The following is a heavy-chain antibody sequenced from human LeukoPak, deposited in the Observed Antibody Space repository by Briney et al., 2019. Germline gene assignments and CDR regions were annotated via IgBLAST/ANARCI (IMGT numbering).Heavy chain of an antibody. CDR3: AKDSIVVVPAPSVFDY. Sequence: GGSLRLSCAASGFTFSSYAMHWVRQAPGKGLEYVSAISSNGGSTYYANSVKGRFTISRDNSKNTLYLQMNSLRAEDTAVYYCAKDSIVVVPAPSVFDYWGQGTLVTVSS. V-gene: IGHV3-64*01. J-gene: IGHJ4*02. CDR1: GFTFSSYA. CDR2: ISSNGGST. D-gene: IGHD2-2*01.